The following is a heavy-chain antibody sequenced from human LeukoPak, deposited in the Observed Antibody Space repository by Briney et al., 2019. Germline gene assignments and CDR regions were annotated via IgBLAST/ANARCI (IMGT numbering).Heavy chain of an antibody. Sequence: ASVKVSCKASGYTFPAYYIHWVRQAPGQRREGMGWISAYNSNTNDAQKLQGRVTMTTDTSTSTACMELRSLRSDVAAVYYCARDWVGYYGSGSGGDWFDPWGQGTLVTVSS. V-gene: IGHV1-18*04. J-gene: IGHJ5*02. CDR1: GYTFPAYY. D-gene: IGHD3-10*01. CDR2: ISAYNSNT. CDR3: ARDWVGYYGSGSGGDWFDP.